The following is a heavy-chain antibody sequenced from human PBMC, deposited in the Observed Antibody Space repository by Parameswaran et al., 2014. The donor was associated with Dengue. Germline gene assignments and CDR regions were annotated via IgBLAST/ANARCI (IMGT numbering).Heavy chain of an antibody. CDR3: TRPRYCSSTSCYVAFDI. CDR2: IRSKANSYAT. V-gene: IGHV3-73*01. D-gene: IGHD2-2*01. Sequence: VRQMPGKGLEWVGRIRSKANSYATAYAASVKGRFTISRDDSKNTAYLQMNSLKTEDTAVYYCTRPRYCSSTSCYVAFDIWGQGTMVTVSS. J-gene: IGHJ3*02.